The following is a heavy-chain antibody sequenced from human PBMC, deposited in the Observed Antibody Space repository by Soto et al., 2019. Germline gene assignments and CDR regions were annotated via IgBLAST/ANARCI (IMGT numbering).Heavy chain of an antibody. Sequence: SETLSLTCTVSGGSISSGGYYWSWIRHHPGKGLEWIGYIYYSGSTYYNPSLKSRVTISVDTSKNQFSLKLSSVTAADTAVYYCARGAAARPDGYYGMDVWGQGTTVTVSS. CDR1: GGSISSGGYY. V-gene: IGHV4-31*03. CDR3: ARGAAARPDGYYGMDV. J-gene: IGHJ6*02. CDR2: IYYSGST. D-gene: IGHD6-6*01.